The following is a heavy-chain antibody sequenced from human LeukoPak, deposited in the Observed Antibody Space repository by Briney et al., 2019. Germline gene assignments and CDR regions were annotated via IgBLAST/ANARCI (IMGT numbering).Heavy chain of an antibody. CDR1: GFTFSSYS. V-gene: IGHV3-30*02. D-gene: IGHD5-12*01. J-gene: IGHJ4*02. CDR2: IRYDGSNK. Sequence: GGSLRLSCAAYGFTFSSYSMNWVRQAPGKGLEWVAFIRYDGSNKYYADSVKGRFTISRDNAKNTLYLQMNSLRAEDTAVYYCARGRGGEWLRYGSFDYWGQGTLDTVSS. CDR3: ARGRGGEWLRYGSFDY.